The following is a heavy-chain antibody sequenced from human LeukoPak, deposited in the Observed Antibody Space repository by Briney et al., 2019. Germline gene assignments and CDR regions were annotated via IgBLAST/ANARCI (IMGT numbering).Heavy chain of an antibody. V-gene: IGHV1-69*01. CDR2: IIPLLGTA. CDR1: GGTFSTYA. Sequence: SVKVSCKASGGTFSTYAISWVRQAPGQGLEWMGGIIPLLGTANYAQKFQGRLTITADEFTGTAYMELSSLRSEDTAVFYCASNTNYYENTGHYVFDSWGQGTLATVSS. CDR3: ASNTNYYENTGHYVFDS. D-gene: IGHD3-22*01. J-gene: IGHJ4*02.